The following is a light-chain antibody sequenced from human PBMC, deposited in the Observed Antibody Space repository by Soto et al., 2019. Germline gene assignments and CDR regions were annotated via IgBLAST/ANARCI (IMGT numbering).Light chain of an antibody. CDR2: AAS. J-gene: IGKJ1*01. CDR1: QGVSSY. Sequence: AIRMTQSPSSLSASTGDRVTITCRASQGVSSYLAWYQQKPGKAPELLIYAASTLQSGVPSRFSGCGSGTNFTLTISCLQSEDSATYFCQQYYNYPRTFGQGTKVEIK. CDR3: QQYYNYPRT. V-gene: IGKV1-8*01.